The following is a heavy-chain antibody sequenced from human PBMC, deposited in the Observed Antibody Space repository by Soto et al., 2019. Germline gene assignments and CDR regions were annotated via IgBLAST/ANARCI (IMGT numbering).Heavy chain of an antibody. CDR3: ARGSYYYGSGSYNTYYYYGMDV. V-gene: IGHV4-34*01. CDR2: INHSGST. CDR1: GGSFSGYY. D-gene: IGHD3-10*01. J-gene: IGHJ6*02. Sequence: PSETLSLTCAFYGGSFSGYYWSWIRQPPGKGLEWIGEINHSGSTNYNPSFKSRVTISVDTSKNQFSLKLSSVTAADTAVYYCARGSYYYGSGSYNTYYYYGMDVWGQGTTVT.